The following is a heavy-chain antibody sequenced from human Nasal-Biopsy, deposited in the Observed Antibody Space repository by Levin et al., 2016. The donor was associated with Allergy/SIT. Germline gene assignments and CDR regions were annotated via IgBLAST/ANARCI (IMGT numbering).Heavy chain of an antibody. CDR1: GFSISDYY. J-gene: IGHJ4*02. Sequence: GGSLRLSCAASGFSISDYYMNWIRRAPGKGLEWIADISGRGVNIYYTDSVKGRFTISRDNAKNSLYLQMNSLRDEDTAVYYCARADSSDWDFHYWGQGTLVTVSS. CDR2: ISGRGVNI. V-gene: IGHV3-11*04. CDR3: ARADSSDWDFHY. D-gene: IGHD6-19*01.